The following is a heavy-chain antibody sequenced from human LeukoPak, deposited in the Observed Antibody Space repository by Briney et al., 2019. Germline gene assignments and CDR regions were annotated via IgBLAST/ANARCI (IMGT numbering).Heavy chain of an antibody. CDR3: AASHTGRYCSGDSCYSGFMFDS. CDR1: GFTLTSYA. D-gene: IGHD2-15*01. J-gene: IGHJ4*02. Sequence: GGSLRLSCAASGFTLTSYALSWVRQAPGRGLDWVSTITPSGGTTYYADSVKGRFTISRDNSKNTLSLQMNSLRADDTAVYYCAASHTGRYCSGDSCYSGFMFDSWGQGTLVTVSS. CDR2: ITPSGGTT. V-gene: IGHV3-23*01.